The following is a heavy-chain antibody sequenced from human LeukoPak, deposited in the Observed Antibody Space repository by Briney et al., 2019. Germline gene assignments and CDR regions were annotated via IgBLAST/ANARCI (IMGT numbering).Heavy chain of an antibody. Sequence: SETLSLTCTVSGGSISSYYWSWIRQPAGKGLEWIGRIYTSGSTNYNPSLKSRVTMSVDTSKNQFSLKLSSVTAADTAVYYCARVRQWFGEDYFDYWGQGTLVTVSS. D-gene: IGHD3-10*01. CDR1: GGSISSYY. V-gene: IGHV4-4*07. CDR2: IYTSGST. CDR3: ARVRQWFGEDYFDY. J-gene: IGHJ4*02.